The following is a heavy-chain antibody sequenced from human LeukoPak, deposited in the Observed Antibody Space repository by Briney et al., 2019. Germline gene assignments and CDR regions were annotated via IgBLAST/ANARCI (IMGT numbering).Heavy chain of an antibody. CDR2: IYSGGST. J-gene: IGHJ3*02. V-gene: IGHV3-53*01. Sequence: GGSLRLSCAASGFTVSSNYMSWVRQAPGKGLEWVSVIYSGGSTYYADSVKGRFTISRDNSKNTLYLQMNSLTAEDTAVYYCASNDYSTHDAFDIWGQGTMVTVSS. CDR1: GFTVSSNY. CDR3: ASNDYSTHDAFDI. D-gene: IGHD4-11*01.